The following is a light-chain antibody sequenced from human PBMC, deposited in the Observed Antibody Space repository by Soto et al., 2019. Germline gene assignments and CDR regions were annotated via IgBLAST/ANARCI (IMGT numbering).Light chain of an antibody. J-gene: IGKJ5*01. CDR1: QSVGTR. Sequence: EILLTQYPGTLSLSPGERATLSCRASQSVGTRLAWYQHKTGQAPRLLISGASSRATGIPDSFSGSGSETDFTLTISRLETEDFALYYCQHYQVGQTIAFGRGTRLEIK. V-gene: IGKV3-20*01. CDR3: QHYQVGQTIA. CDR2: GAS.